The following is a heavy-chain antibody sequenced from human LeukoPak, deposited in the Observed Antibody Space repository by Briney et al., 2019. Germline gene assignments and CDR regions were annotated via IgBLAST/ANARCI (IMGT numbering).Heavy chain of an antibody. CDR1: GFTFSSYS. CDR3: ARLSGSRNYFDY. J-gene: IGHJ4*02. D-gene: IGHD3-16*02. V-gene: IGHV3-21*01. CDR2: ISSSSSYI. Sequence: GGSLRLSCAASGFTFSSYSMNWVRQAPGKGLEWVSSISSSSSYIYYADSVKGRFTISRDNAKNSLYLQMNSLRAEDTAVYYCARLSGSRNYFDYWGQGTLVTVSS.